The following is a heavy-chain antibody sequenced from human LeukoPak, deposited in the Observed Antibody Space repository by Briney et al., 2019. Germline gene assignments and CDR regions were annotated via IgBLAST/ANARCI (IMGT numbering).Heavy chain of an antibody. CDR1: GFTFSSYA. D-gene: IGHD4-23*01. CDR2: SSCSGGST. CDR3: AKDHPAYAGHDY. Sequence: GGSLRLSCAASGFTFSSYAMSWGRQAPGKGLEWVSASSCSGGSTYYADSVKGRFTISRDNSKNTLYLQMNSLRAEDKAVYYCAKDHPAYAGHDYWGQRTLVTVS. J-gene: IGHJ4*02. V-gene: IGHV3-23*01.